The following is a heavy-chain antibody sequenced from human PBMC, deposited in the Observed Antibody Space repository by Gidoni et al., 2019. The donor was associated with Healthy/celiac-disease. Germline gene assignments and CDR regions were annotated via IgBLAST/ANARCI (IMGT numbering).Heavy chain of an antibody. Sequence: EVQLVESGGGLVQPGGSLRLSCAASGFTFSSYEMNWVRQAPGKGLEWVSYISSSGSTIYYADSVKGRFTISRDNAKNSLYLQMNSLRAEDTAVYYCARMSYDFWSGYQSLWGQGTLVTVSS. J-gene: IGHJ4*02. CDR1: GFTFSSYE. D-gene: IGHD3-3*01. CDR3: ARMSYDFWSGYQSL. V-gene: IGHV3-48*03. CDR2: ISSSGSTI.